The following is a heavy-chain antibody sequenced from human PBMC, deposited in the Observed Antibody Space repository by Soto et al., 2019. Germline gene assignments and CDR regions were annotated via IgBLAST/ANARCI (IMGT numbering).Heavy chain of an antibody. J-gene: IGHJ5*02. Sequence: SVKVSCKASGGTFSSYAISWVRQAPGQGLEWMGGIIPIFGTANYAQKFQGRVTITADESTSTAYMELSSLRSEDTAVYYCARGNLLEWLSNWFDPWGQGTLVTVSS. D-gene: IGHD3-3*01. V-gene: IGHV1-69*13. CDR3: ARGNLLEWLSNWFDP. CDR1: GGTFSSYA. CDR2: IIPIFGTA.